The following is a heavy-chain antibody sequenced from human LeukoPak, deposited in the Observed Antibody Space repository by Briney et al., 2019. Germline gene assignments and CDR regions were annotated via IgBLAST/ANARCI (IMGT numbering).Heavy chain of an antibody. CDR1: GGSVSNYY. J-gene: IGHJ4*02. Sequence: SETLSLTCSVSGGSVSNYYWSWIRQPPGKGLEWIGSVYYTGSTNYNPSLRSRVTMFEDKSKNQFSLRLYSVTVADTAVYYCARHFAYSSSSYFDYWGQGSLVTVSS. D-gene: IGHD6-6*01. CDR3: ARHFAYSSSSYFDY. V-gene: IGHV4-59*08. CDR2: VYYTGST.